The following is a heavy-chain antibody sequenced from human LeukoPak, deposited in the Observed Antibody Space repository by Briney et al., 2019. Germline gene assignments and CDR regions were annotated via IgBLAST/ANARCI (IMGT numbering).Heavy chain of an antibody. CDR3: ARQFGEFKTFDY. D-gene: IGHD3-10*01. V-gene: IGHV3-30*03. CDR2: ISYDGSNK. J-gene: IGHJ4*02. CDR1: GFTFGSYS. Sequence: GGSLRLSCAASGFTFGSYSMNCVRQAPGKGLEWVAVISYDGSNKYYADSVKGRFTISRDNSKNTLYLQMNSLRAEDTAVYYCARQFGEFKTFDYWGQGTLVTVSS.